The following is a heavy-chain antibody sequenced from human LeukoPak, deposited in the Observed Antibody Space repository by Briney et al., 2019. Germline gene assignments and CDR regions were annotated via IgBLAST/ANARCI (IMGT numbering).Heavy chain of an antibody. V-gene: IGHV4-39*01. CDR1: GGSISSSSYY. D-gene: IGHD6-13*01. CDR2: IYYSGST. Sequence: SETLSLTCTVSGGSISSSSYYWGWIRQPPGKGLEWIGSIYYSGSTYYNPSLKSRVTISVDTSKNQFSLKLSSVTAADTAVYYCARRSSSWYVENSNFDYWGQGTLVTVSS. J-gene: IGHJ4*02. CDR3: ARRSSSWYVENSNFDY.